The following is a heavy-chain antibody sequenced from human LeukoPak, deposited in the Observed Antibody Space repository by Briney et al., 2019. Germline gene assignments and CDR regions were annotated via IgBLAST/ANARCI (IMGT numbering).Heavy chain of an antibody. D-gene: IGHD3-9*01. CDR3: ARQPANYNILTGHYTPLSFDY. CDR1: GGPFSNYA. V-gene: IGHV1-69*05. Sequence: GSSVKVSFTTSGGPFSNYAISWGRPAPGQGLEWMGRVIPIFCTPNYAQKFQDRVTITTDESTSTAYIELSSLRSEDTALYYCARQPANYNILTGHYTPLSFDYWDQGTLVTVSS. J-gene: IGHJ4*02. CDR2: VIPIFCTP.